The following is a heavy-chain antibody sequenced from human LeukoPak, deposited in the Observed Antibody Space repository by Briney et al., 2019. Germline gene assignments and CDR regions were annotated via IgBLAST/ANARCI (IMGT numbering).Heavy chain of an antibody. CDR3: AKDPYYDVLTGYLFDY. D-gene: IGHD3-9*01. CDR2: ISGSGGST. Sequence: ASVKVSCKASGGTFSSYAMSWVRQAPGKGLEWVSGISGSGGSTYYADSVKGRFTISRDNSKNTLFLQMNSLRAEDTAVYYCAKDPYYDVLTGYLFDYWGQGTLVTVSS. CDR1: GGTFSSYA. J-gene: IGHJ4*02. V-gene: IGHV3-23*01.